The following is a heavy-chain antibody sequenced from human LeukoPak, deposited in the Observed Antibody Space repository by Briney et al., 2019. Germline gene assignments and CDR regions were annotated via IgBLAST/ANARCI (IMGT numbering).Heavy chain of an antibody. CDR3: ARAGGYDSSGYYYREPFDY. D-gene: IGHD3-22*01. Sequence: ASVKVSCKASGYTFTSYDINWVRQAPGQGLEWMGIINPSGGSTSYAQKFQGRVTMTRDTSTSTVYMELSSLRSEDTAVYYCARAGGYDSSGYYYREPFDYWGQGTLVTVSS. CDR2: INPSGGST. J-gene: IGHJ4*02. V-gene: IGHV1-46*01. CDR1: GYTFTSYD.